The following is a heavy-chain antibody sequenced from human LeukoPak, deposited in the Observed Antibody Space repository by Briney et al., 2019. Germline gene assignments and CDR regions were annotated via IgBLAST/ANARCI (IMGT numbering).Heavy chain of an antibody. CDR3: TRLGYCSPGVCYFDY. J-gene: IGHJ4*02. D-gene: IGHD2-8*01. CDR1: GYSFTTYW. CDR2: IYHGDSDT. V-gene: IGHV5-51*01. Sequence: GESLKISCKGSGYSFTTYWIGWVRQMPGKGLEWMGIIYHGDSDTRYSPSFQGQVTISADKSISTAYLQWNSLKASDTAMYYCTRLGYCSPGVCYFDYWGQGTLVTVSS.